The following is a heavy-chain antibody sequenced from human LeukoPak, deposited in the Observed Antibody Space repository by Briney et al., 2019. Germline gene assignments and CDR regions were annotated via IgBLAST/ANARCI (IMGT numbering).Heavy chain of an antibody. CDR3: ARDPSSGWYLKGWFDP. CDR1: GFTFSSYS. CDR2: ISSSSNYI. J-gene: IGHJ5*02. D-gene: IGHD6-19*01. V-gene: IGHV3-21*01. Sequence: GGSLRLSCAASGFTFSSYSMNWVRQAPGKGLEWVSSISSSSNYIYYADSVKGRFTISRDNAKNSLYLQMNSLRAEDTAVYYCARDPSSGWYLKGWFDPWGQGTLITVSS.